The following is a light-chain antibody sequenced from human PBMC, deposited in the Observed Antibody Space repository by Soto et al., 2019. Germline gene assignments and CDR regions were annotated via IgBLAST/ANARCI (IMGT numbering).Light chain of an antibody. Sequence: EIVLTQSPAALSLSPGERATLSCRASQSVSSYLAWYQQKPGQAPRLLIYDASNRATGGPARFSGSGSGTDFTLTISSLEPEDFAVYYCQQRSNWPPAFGQGTKVDIK. V-gene: IGKV3-11*01. CDR1: QSVSSY. CDR2: DAS. CDR3: QQRSNWPPA. J-gene: IGKJ1*01.